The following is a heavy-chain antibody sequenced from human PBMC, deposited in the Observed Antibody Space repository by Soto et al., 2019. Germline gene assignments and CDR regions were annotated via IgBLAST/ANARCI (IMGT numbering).Heavy chain of an antibody. D-gene: IGHD6-19*01. CDR3: ARDRSIAVADDAFDI. Sequence: QVQLVESGGGVVQPGRSLRLSCAASGFTFSSYGMHWVRQAPGKGLEWVAVIWYDGSNKYYADSVKGRFTISRDNSKNTLYLQMNSLRAEDTAVYYCARDRSIAVADDAFDIWGQGTMVTVSS. CDR1: GFTFSSYG. V-gene: IGHV3-33*01. CDR2: IWYDGSNK. J-gene: IGHJ3*02.